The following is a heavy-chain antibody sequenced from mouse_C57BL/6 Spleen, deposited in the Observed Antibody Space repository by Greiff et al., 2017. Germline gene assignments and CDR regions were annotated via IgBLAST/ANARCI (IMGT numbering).Heavy chain of an antibody. CDR1: GYTFTDYE. CDR3: TRGKYDGCACFAY. V-gene: IGHV1-15*01. J-gene: IGHJ3*01. CDR2: IDPETGGT. Sequence: QVQLQQSGAELVKPGASVTLSCKASGYTFTDYEMHWVKQTPVHGLEWIGAIDPETGGTTYNQKFKGKAILTADKSSSTAYMELRSLTSEDSAVYYCTRGKYDGCACFAYWGQGTLVTVSA. D-gene: IGHD2-3*01.